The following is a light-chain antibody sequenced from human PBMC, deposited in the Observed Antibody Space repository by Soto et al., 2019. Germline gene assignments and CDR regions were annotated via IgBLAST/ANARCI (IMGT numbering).Light chain of an antibody. CDR1: QTVSSNY. CDR3: QQYDSSPRT. Sequence: EIILTQSPDTLSLSPVERATLSCMASQTVSSNYLAWCQQRPGQAPRLLIYGASTRAAGIPDRFSGSGSGTDFTLTITRLEPEDSAVYFCQQYDSSPRTFGQGTKVDIK. J-gene: IGKJ1*01. V-gene: IGKV3-20*01. CDR2: GAS.